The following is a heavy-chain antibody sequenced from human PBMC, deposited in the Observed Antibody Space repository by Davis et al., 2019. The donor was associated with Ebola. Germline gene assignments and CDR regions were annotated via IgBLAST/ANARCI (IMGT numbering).Heavy chain of an antibody. CDR2: INPSGGST. CDR3: ARERIVVVVAAIGGYYYYGMDV. J-gene: IGHJ6*02. Sequence: ASVKVSCKASGYTFTSYGISWVRQAPGQGLEWMGIINPSGGSTSYAQKFQGRVTMTRDTSTSTVYMELSSLRSEDTAVYYCARERIVVVVAAIGGYYYYGMDVWGQGTTVTVSS. V-gene: IGHV1-46*01. D-gene: IGHD2-15*01. CDR1: GYTFTSYG.